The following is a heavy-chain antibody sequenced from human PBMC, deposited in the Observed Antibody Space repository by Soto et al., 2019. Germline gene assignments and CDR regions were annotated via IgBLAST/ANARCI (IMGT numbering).Heavy chain of an antibody. D-gene: IGHD2-2*01. CDR2: IIPIFGTA. J-gene: IGHJ6*02. CDR3: ARVLVVPAAITNLRRATPNNYYYYYGMDV. V-gene: IGHV1-69*13. Sequence: ASVKVSCKASGGTFSSYAISWVRQAPGQGLEWMGGIIPIFGTANYAQKFQGRVTITADESTSTAYMELSSLRSEDTAVYYCARVLVVPAAITNLRRATPNNYYYYYGMDVWGQGTTVTVS. CDR1: GGTFSSYA.